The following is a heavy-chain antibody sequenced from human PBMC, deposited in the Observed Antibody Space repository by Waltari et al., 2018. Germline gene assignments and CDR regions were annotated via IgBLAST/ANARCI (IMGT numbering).Heavy chain of an antibody. Sequence: VQLQESGPGLVEPSQTLSLTCTVSNGSISSGSFYWSWIRQRAGKGLEWIGQLYTTGSTNYNPTLESRVTISADTSKNQFSLKLTSVTAADSAVYLCARTGTVVVVPTAKGAFHIWGQGTAVTVSS. D-gene: IGHD2-15*01. CDR3: ARTGTVVVVPTAKGAFHI. CDR2: LYTTGST. J-gene: IGHJ3*02. CDR1: NGSISSGSFY. V-gene: IGHV4-61*02.